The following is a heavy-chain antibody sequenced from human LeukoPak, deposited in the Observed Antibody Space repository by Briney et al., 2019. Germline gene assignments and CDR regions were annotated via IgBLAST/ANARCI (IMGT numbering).Heavy chain of an antibody. J-gene: IGHJ4*02. D-gene: IGHD3-9*01. CDR2: ISYDGSNK. CDR3: ALDILTGYDY. Sequence: GGSLRLSCAASGFAFSSYALSWVRQAPGKGLEWVAVISYDGSNKYYADSVKGRFTISRDNSKNTLYLQMNSLRAEDTAVYYCALDILTGYDYWGQGTLVTVSS. V-gene: IGHV3-30*04. CDR1: GFAFSSYA.